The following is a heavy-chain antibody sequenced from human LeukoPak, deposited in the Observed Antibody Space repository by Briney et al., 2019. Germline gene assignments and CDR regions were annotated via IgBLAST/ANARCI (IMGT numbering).Heavy chain of an antibody. CDR1: GGSISRSSYY. J-gene: IGHJ5*02. D-gene: IGHD6-13*01. Sequence: SETLSLTCTVSGGSISRSSYYWGWIRQPPGKGLEWIGSSYYSGSTYYNPSLKSRVTISVDTSKNQFPLKLSPVTAADTAVYYCARGRSSSWKRCDPWGQGTLVTVSS. V-gene: IGHV4-39*06. CDR3: ARGRSSSWKRCDP. CDR2: SYYSGST.